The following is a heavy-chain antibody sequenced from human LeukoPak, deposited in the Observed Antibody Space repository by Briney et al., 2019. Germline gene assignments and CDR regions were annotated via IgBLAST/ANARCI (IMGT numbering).Heavy chain of an antibody. CDR3: ARDRPYGSGSYYVDY. J-gene: IGHJ4*02. V-gene: IGHV4-39*07. Sequence: SETLSLTCTVSGGSISSGSFYWNWIRQPPGKGLEWIGEINHSGSTNYNPSLKSRVTISVDTSKNQFSLKLSPVTAADTAVYYCARDRPYGSGSYYVDYWGQGTLVTVSS. CDR2: INHSGST. D-gene: IGHD3-10*01. CDR1: GGSISSGSFY.